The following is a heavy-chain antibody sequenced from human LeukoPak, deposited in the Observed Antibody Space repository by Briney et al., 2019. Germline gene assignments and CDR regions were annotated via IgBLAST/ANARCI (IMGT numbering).Heavy chain of an antibody. D-gene: IGHD5-24*01. V-gene: IGHV3-21*01. J-gene: IGHJ4*02. CDR2: ISSNSDYI. CDR3: ARDRDGYSYFDY. CDR1: GFTFSSYR. Sequence: GGSLRLSCAASGFTFSSYRMHWVRQAPGKGLEWVSSISSNSDYIYYADSVKGRFTISRDNAKNSLYLQMNSLRAEDTAVFSCARDRDGYSYFDYWGQGALVTVSS.